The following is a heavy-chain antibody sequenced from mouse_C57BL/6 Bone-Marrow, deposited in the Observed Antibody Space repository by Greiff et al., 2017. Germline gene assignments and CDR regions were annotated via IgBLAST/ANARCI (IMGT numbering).Heavy chain of an antibody. CDR1: GYTFTSYW. CDR3: ARTYYSNYWYFDV. D-gene: IGHD2-5*01. V-gene: IGHV1-55*01. CDR2: IYPGSGST. Sequence: VQLQQPGAELVKPGASVKMSCKASGYTFTSYWITWVKQRPGQGLEWIGDIYPGSGSTNYNEKFKSKASLTVDTSSSTAYMQLSSLTSEDSAVYYCARTYYSNYWYFDVWGTGTTVTVSS. J-gene: IGHJ1*03.